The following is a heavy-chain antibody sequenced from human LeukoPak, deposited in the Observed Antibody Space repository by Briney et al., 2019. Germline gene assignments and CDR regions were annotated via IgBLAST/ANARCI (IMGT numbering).Heavy chain of an antibody. Sequence: GGSLRLSCAASGFTFTNYSITWIGKPPGRGLEGAESLGSSGANKYYADSVKGRFSISRDNSRDTVSLQMNSLRAEDTAVYYCVKDRPCDPCMPMDAWGQGTTVTVSS. CDR3: VKDRPCDPCMPMDA. CDR2: LGSSGANK. V-gene: IGHV3-23*01. D-gene: IGHD2-2*01. J-gene: IGHJ6*02. CDR1: GFTFTNYS.